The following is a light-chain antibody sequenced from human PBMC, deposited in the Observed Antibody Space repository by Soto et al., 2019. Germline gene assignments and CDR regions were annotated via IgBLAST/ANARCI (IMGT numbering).Light chain of an antibody. J-gene: IGLJ2*01. Sequence: QSALTQPASVSGSPGQSITISCTGASSDVGSYNLVSWYQQHPGKAPKVMIYEGSKRPSGVSDRFSGSKSGNTASLTISGLQAEDEGDYYCCSYAGSRTLVFGGETKVTGL. V-gene: IGLV2-23*01. CDR2: EGS. CDR1: SSDVGSYNL. CDR3: CSYAGSRTLV.